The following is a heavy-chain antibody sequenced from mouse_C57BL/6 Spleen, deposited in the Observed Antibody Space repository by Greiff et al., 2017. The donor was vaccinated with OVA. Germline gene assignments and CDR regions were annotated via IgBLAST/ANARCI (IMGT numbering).Heavy chain of an antibody. CDR3: ARSTEDSSGFYYAMDY. V-gene: IGHV1-18*01. J-gene: IGHJ4*01. Sequence: VQLQQSGPELVKPGASVKIPCKASGYTFTDYNMDWVKQSHGKSLEWIGDINPNNGGTIYNQKFKGKATLTVDKSSSTAYMELRSLTSEDTAGYYCARSTEDSSGFYYAMDYWGQGTSVTVSS. CDR2: INPNNGGT. CDR1: GYTFTDYN. D-gene: IGHD3-2*02.